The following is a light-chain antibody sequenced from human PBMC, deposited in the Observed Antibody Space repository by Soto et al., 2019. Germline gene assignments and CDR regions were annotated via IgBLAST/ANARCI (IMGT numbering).Light chain of an antibody. J-gene: IGKJ3*01. V-gene: IGKV2-24*01. CDR3: VQGKQFPFT. CDR2: KIS. CDR1: EGLAF. Sequence: DIVMTQTPLSLPVTLGQPASISCRSSEGLAFLSWLHQRPGQPPRFLIYKISQRFSGVPDRFSGSGAGTNVTLKISGVEPEDVGVYYCVQGKQFPFTFGPGTRVDIK.